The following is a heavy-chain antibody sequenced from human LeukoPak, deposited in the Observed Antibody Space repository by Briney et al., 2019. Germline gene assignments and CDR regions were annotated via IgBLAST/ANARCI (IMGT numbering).Heavy chain of an antibody. CDR1: GGSFSGYY. V-gene: IGHV4-34*01. D-gene: IGHD3-3*02. CDR2: IYHSGST. Sequence: SETLSLTCAVYGGSFSGYYWSWLRQPPGKGLEWIGYIYHSGSTYYNPSLKSRVTISVDRSKNQFSLKLSSVTAADTAVYYCARNAFRTSSENYFDFWGRGTLVTVSS. CDR3: ARNAFRTSSENYFDF. J-gene: IGHJ4*02.